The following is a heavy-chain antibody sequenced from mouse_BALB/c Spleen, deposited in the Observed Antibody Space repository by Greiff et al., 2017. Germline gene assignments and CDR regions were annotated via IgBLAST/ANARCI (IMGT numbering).Heavy chain of an antibody. V-gene: IGHV7-3*02. CDR3: ARDYYYAMDY. CDR2: IINKANGYTT. CDR1: GFTFTDYY. Sequence: EVQLVESGGGLVQPGGSLRLSCATSGFTFTDYYMSWVRQPPGKALEWLGFIINKANGYTTEYSESVKGRFTISRDNSQIILYLQMSTLSAEDAATYYCARDYYYAMDYWGQGTSVTVSS. J-gene: IGHJ4*01.